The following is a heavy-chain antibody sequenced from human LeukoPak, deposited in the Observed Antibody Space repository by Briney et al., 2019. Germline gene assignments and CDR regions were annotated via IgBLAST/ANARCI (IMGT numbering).Heavy chain of an antibody. CDR2: ISSSSSSI. D-gene: IGHD3-10*01. CDR1: GFTFSSYS. Sequence: GSLRLSCAASGFTFSSYSMSWVRQAPGKGLEWISYISSSSSSIYYTDSVEGRFTIPRDNAKNSVYLRMNSLRAEDTAVYYCARDTRYYGSGSYSPCFDYWGQGTLVTVSS. J-gene: IGHJ4*02. CDR3: ARDTRYYGSGSYSPCFDY. V-gene: IGHV3-48*04.